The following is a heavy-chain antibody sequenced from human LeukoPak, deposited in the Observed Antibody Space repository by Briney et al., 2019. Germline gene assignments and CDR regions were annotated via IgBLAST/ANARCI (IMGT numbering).Heavy chain of an antibody. CDR3: ARGHKIWFGDPGGY. CDR1: GYTFTSYD. CDR2: MNPNSGNT. D-gene: IGHD3-10*01. Sequence: ASVRVSCKASGYTFTSYDINWVRQAPGQGVEWMRWMNPNSGNTGYAQKFQGRVTMTRNTSISTAYMELSSLRSEDTAVYYCARGHKIWFGDPGGYWGQGTLVTVSS. V-gene: IGHV1-8*01. J-gene: IGHJ4*02.